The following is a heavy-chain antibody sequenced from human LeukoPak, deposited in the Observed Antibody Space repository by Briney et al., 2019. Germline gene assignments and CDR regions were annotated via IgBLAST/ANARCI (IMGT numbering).Heavy chain of an antibody. V-gene: IGHV1-18*01. Sequence: GASVTVSCKASGYSFSNYDISWVRQAPGQGLEWMVWSSGYNGNTNSPQKFRGRLSMTTDTSTSTAYMELRGLTSDDTAIYYCARDLNFQDEVIRGEHWGQGTLVIVSS. CDR1: GYSFSNYD. D-gene: IGHD2-21*01. J-gene: IGHJ1*01. CDR2: SSGYNGNT. CDR3: ARDLNFQDEVIRGEH.